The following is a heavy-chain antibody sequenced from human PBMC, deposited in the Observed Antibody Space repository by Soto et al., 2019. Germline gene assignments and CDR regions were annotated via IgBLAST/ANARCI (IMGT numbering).Heavy chain of an antibody. J-gene: IGHJ5*02. CDR2: INRDESSA. V-gene: IGHV3-74*01. CDR3: AREGASNWFDP. CDR1: GFIFSSYW. Sequence: EVQLVESGGGLVQPGGSLRLSCAASGFIFSSYWMHWVRQAPGKGLVWVSRINRDESSASYADSVKGRFTISRDNAKNTLYLQMNSLRAEDTAVYYCAREGASNWFDPWGQGTLVTVSS.